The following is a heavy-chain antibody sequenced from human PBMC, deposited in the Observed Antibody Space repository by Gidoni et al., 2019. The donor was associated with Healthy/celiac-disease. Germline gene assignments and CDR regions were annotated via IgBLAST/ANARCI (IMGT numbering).Heavy chain of an antibody. CDR2: IYSGGST. J-gene: IGHJ4*02. Sequence: EVQLVASGGGLVQPGGSLRLSCAASGFTVSSNYMSWVRQAPGKGLEWVSVIYSGGSTYYADSVKGRFTISRDNSKNTLYLQMNSLRAEDTAVYYCAREGGIVGATPLDYWGQGTLVTVSS. CDR3: AREGGIVGATPLDY. V-gene: IGHV3-66*01. D-gene: IGHD1-26*01. CDR1: GFTVSSNY.